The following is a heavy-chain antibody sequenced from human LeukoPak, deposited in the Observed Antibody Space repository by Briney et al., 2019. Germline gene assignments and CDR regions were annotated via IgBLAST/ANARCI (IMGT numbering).Heavy chain of an antibody. CDR2: ISGSGGST. CDR3: ARDAAYCGGDCPK. CDR1: GFTFSSYA. V-gene: IGHV3-23*01. D-gene: IGHD2-21*02. Sequence: GGSLRLSCAASGFTFSSYAMSWVRQAPGKGLEWVSAISGSGGSTYYADSVKGRFTISRDNAKNSLYLQMNSLRAEDTAVYYCARDAAYCGGDCPKWGQGTLVTVSS. J-gene: IGHJ4*02.